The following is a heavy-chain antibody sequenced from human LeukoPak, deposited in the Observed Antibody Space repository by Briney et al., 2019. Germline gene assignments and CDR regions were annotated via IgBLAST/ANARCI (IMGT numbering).Heavy chain of an antibody. CDR1: QFTFNIYP. Sequence: GGSLRLSCAASQFTFNIYPMHWVRQAPGKGLEWVATIAYDGTNIFYADSVRGRFTISRDNSKSALFLEMNSLRGEDTAVYYCAREPYDISGYGMVVWGQGTMVTVSS. J-gene: IGHJ6*02. CDR2: IAYDGTNI. CDR3: AREPYDISGYGMVV. D-gene: IGHD3-22*01. V-gene: IGHV3-30-3*01.